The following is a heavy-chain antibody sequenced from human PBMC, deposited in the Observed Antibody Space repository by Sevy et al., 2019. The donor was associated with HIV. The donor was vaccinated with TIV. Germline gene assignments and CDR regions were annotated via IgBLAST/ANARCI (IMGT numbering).Heavy chain of an antibody. V-gene: IGHV3-7*01. J-gene: IGHJ4*02. CDR3: ARVGIFEKLERQYRFMDL. CDR1: VFTFTTYW. CDR2: INQDGSKI. Sequence: GGSLRLSCAASVFTFTTYWMTWVRQAPGKGLEWVANINQDGSKINYVDSVKGRFIISRDNAKKSLYVQMNSLRADDTAVYYCARVGIFEKLERQYRFMDLWGQGTLVTVFS. D-gene: IGHD6-6*01.